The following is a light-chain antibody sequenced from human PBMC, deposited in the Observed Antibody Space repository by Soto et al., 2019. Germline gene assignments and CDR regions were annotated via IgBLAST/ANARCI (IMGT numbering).Light chain of an antibody. V-gene: IGKV3-15*01. J-gene: IGKJ1*01. CDR2: GAS. CDR1: QSVSSN. CDR3: QQYNSWPQT. Sequence: TQSPGTLSLSPGERATLSCRASQSVSSNLAWYQQKPGQAPRLLIYGASTRATGIPARFSGSGSGTEFTLTISSLQSEDFAVYFCQQYNSWPQTFGQGTKVDNK.